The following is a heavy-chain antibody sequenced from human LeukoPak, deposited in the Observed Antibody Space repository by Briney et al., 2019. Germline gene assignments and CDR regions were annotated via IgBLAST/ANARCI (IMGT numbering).Heavy chain of an antibody. CDR3: VRMAYYYDSSGYHTTYYFDY. CDR2: MNPNSGNT. J-gene: IGHJ4*02. D-gene: IGHD3-22*01. V-gene: IGHV1-8*01. Sequence: ASVKVSCKASGYTFTSYDINWVRQATGQGLEWVGWMNPNSGNTGYAQKFQGRVTMTRNTSISTAYMELSSLRSEDTAVYYCVRMAYYYDSSGYHTTYYFDYWGQGTLVTVSS. CDR1: GYTFTSYD.